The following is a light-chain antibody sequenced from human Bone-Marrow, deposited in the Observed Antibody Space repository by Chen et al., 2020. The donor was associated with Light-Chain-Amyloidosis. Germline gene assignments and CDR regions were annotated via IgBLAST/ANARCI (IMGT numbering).Light chain of an antibody. V-gene: IGKV3-20*01. CDR1: QSVSSSY. Sequence: EIVLTQSPGTLSLSPGERATLSCRASQSVSSSYLAWYQQKPGQAPRLLIYGASSRAAGIPDRFGGSGSGTDFTRTISRLEPEEFAVYCCQQYGSSPWTFGQGTKVEIK. CDR2: GAS. J-gene: IGKJ1*01. CDR3: QQYGSSPWT.